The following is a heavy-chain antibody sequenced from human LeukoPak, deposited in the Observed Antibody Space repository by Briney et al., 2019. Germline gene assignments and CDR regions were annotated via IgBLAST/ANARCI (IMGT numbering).Heavy chain of an antibody. V-gene: IGHV4-59*08. CDR2: MYYSGAT. CDR3: ARSDVLTAYAMAL. Sequence: SETLSLTCTVSGGSIISYYSSWIRQPPGKGLEWIGYMYYSGATNYNPSLKSRVTMSVDTSMTHFSLQLSSVTVADTAVYYCARSDVLTAYAMALWGQGTLVIVSS. D-gene: IGHD3-9*01. CDR1: GGSIISYY. J-gene: IGHJ4*02.